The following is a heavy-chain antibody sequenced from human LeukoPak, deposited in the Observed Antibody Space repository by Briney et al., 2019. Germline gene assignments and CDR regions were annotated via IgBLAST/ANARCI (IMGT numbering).Heavy chain of an antibody. CDR3: AKDIGDYCTNGVCYGMDV. CDR1: GFTFSSHA. CDR2: ISGSGRST. D-gene: IGHD2-8*01. V-gene: IGHV3-23*01. J-gene: IGHJ6*02. Sequence: GGSLRLSCAASGFTFSSHAMSWVRQAPGKGLEWVSTISGSGRSTYSADSVKGRFTISRDNSKNTLYLQMNSLRAEDTALYYCAKDIGDYCTNGVCYGMDVWGQGTAVTVSS.